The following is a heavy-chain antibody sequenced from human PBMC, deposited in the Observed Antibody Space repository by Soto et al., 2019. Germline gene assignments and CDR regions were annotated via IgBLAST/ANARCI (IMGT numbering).Heavy chain of an antibody. CDR3: EKDVKYASSGGIDH. V-gene: IGHV3-23*01. J-gene: IGHJ4*02. CDR2: ISGGGGGT. Sequence: GGSLRLSCTTSGFTFDNFAMSWVRQAPGRGLEWVSAISGGGGGTYYADSVKGRFIISRDNSKNTVYLQVNGLRPDDTAVYYCEKDVKYASSGGIDHWGQGTLVTVSS. D-gene: IGHD6-19*01. CDR1: GFTFDNFA.